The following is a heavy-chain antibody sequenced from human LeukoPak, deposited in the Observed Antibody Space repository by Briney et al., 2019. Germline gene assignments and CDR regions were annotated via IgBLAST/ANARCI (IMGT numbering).Heavy chain of an antibody. CDR3: AKVYRYYDSSCQH. J-gene: IGHJ1*01. V-gene: IGHV3-43*02. Sequence: QLGGSLRLSCAASGFTFDDYAMHWVRQAPGKGLEWVSLISGDGRSTYFADSVKGRFTISRDNSKNSLYLQMNSLRTEDTALYYCAKVYRYYDSSCQHWGQGTVVTVCS. D-gene: IGHD3-22*01. CDR1: GFTFDDYA. CDR2: ISGDGRST.